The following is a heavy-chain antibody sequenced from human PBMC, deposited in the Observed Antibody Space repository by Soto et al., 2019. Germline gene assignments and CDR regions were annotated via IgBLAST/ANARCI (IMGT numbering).Heavy chain of an antibody. V-gene: IGHV4-30-2*01. CDR3: ARGPPFH. CDR2: IYHSGST. D-gene: IGHD3-16*01. J-gene: IGHJ4*02. CDR1: GGSIGSDGYS. Sequence: QLQLQESGSGLEKPSQTLSLTCAVSGGSIGSDGYSWSWIRQPPGKGLEWIGYIYHSGSTYYNPSLKSRVTISVDRSKNQFSLKLSSVTAADTAVYYCARGPPFHWGQGTLVTVSS.